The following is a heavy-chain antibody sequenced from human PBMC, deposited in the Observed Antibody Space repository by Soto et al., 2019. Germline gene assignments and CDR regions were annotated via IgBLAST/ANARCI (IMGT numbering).Heavy chain of an antibody. CDR3: ARDVTAMEALYHYDT. CDR1: GGTLNTYT. CDR2: ILPFLGRT. V-gene: IGHV1-69*08. Sequence: QLQLVQSGAAVKKPGSSVKVSCKASGGTLNTYTISWVRQAPGQGLEWMGSILPFLGRTNYAKKFQGRVTMTADQSTSTMELSGLRSEDTALYFCARDVTAMEALYHYDTWGQGTLVTVSS. J-gene: IGHJ5*02. D-gene: IGHD5-18*01.